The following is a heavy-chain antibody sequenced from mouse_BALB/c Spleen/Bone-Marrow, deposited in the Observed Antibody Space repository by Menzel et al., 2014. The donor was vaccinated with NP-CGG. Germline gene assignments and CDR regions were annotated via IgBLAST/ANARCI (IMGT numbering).Heavy chain of an antibody. V-gene: IGHV5-9-4*01. Sequence: EVHLVESGGGLVKPGGSLKLSCAASGFTFSSYAMSWVRQSPEKRLEWVAEISSGGSYTYYPDTVTGRFTISRDNAKNTLYLEMSSLRSEDTAIYYCAREGLRRRAAMDYWGQGTSVTVSS. CDR1: GFTFSSYA. CDR3: AREGLRRRAAMDY. J-gene: IGHJ4*01. CDR2: ISSGGSYT. D-gene: IGHD2-4*01.